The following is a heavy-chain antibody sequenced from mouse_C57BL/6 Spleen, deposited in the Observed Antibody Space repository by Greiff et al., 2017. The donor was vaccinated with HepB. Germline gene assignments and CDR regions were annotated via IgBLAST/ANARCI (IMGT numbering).Heavy chain of an antibody. D-gene: IGHD2-4*01. CDR3: ARGYYDYDGGATDY. Sequence: EVNVVESGGGLVKPGGSLKLSCAASGFTFSSYTMSWVRQTPEKRLEWVATISGGGGNTYYPDSVKGRFTISRDNAKNTLYLQMSSLRSEDTALYYCARGYYDYDGGATDYWGQGTSVTVSS. J-gene: IGHJ4*01. CDR2: ISGGGGNT. V-gene: IGHV5-9*01. CDR1: GFTFSSYT.